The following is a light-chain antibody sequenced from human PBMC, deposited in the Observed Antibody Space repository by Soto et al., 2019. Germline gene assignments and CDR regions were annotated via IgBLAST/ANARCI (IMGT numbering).Light chain of an antibody. J-gene: IGKJ3*01. CDR1: ESIGSH. Sequence: DIQMTQSPSSLSASVGDRVTITCRASESIGSHLNWYQQKPGQAPKVLIYAISYFQSGVPSRFSGSGSVTDFTFTIRSLQPEDLATYICQQSYSAPQFIFGPANTVDFK. V-gene: IGKV1-39*01. CDR3: QQSYSAPQFI. CDR2: AIS.